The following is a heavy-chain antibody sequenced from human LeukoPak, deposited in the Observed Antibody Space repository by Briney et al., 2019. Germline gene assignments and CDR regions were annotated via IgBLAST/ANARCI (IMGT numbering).Heavy chain of an antibody. CDR2: ISSSSSSYI. D-gene: IGHD5-18*01. CDR3: ARQPDTAMGYYFDY. Sequence: GGSLRLSCAASGFTFSSYSMNWVRQAPGKGLEWVSSISSSSSSYIYYADSVKGRFTISRDNAKNSLYLQMNSLRAEDTAVYYCARQPDTAMGYYFDYWGQGTLVTVSS. CDR1: GFTFSSYS. V-gene: IGHV3-21*01. J-gene: IGHJ4*02.